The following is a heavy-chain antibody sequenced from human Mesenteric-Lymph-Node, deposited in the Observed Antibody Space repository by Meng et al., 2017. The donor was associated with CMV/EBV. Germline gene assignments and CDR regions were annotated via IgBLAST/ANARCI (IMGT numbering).Heavy chain of an antibody. CDR2: IIPIRGIA. J-gene: IGHJ4*02. D-gene: IGHD7-27*01. CDR3: ARVGQINWGPN. V-gene: IGHV1-69*04. CDR1: GGTFSSYS. Sequence: SVKVSCKASGGTFSSYSISWLRQAPGQGLEWKGRIIPIRGIANYAQKFQGRVTITADKSTSTAYMELSRLRSEDTAVYYCARVGQINWGPNWGQGTLVTVSS.